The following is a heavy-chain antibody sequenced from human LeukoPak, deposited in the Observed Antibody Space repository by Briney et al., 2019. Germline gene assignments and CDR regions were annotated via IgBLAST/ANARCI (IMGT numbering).Heavy chain of an antibody. V-gene: IGHV3-53*01. J-gene: IGHJ3*02. CDR3: ARDGGYCSSTSCPDAFDI. CDR1: GFTVSSNY. D-gene: IGHD2-2*01. CDR2: IYSGGST. Sequence: SGGSLRLSCAASGFTVSSNYMSWVRQAPGKGLEWVSVIYSGGSTYYADSVKGRFTISRDNSKNTLYLQMNSLRAEDTAVYYCARDGGYCSSTSCPDAFDIWGQGTMVTVSS.